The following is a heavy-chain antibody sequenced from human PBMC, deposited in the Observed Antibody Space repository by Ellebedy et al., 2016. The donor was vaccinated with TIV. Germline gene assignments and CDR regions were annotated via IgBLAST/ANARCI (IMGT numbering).Heavy chain of an antibody. CDR1: GLTLSSYA. Sequence: GESLKISXAASGLTLSSYAMSWVRQAPGKGLEWVSVISGNGYSIYYADSVKGRFTISRDDSKNTLFLQMNSLRAEDTAVYYCAKNAYGSGSHFFFQYWGQGALVTVSS. V-gene: IGHV3-23*01. D-gene: IGHD3-10*01. CDR3: AKNAYGSGSHFFFQY. J-gene: IGHJ4*02. CDR2: ISGNGYSI.